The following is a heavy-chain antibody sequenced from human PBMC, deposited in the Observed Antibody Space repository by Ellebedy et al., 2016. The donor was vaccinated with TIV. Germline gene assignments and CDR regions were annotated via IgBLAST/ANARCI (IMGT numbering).Heavy chain of an antibody. V-gene: IGHV3-30-3*01. CDR1: GFTFSSYA. CDR3: ARDRANWYFDL. Sequence: GGSLRLXXAASGFTFSSYAMHWVRQAPGKGLEWVAVISYDGSNKYYADSVKDRFTISRDNSKNTLYLQMDSLRGEDTAVYYCARDRANWYFDLWGRGTLVTVSS. CDR2: ISYDGSNK. J-gene: IGHJ2*01.